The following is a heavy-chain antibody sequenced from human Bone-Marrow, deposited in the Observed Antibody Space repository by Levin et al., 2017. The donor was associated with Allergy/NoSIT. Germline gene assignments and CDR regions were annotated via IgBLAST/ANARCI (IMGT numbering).Heavy chain of an antibody. V-gene: IGHV3-11*01. CDR3: ARGKFDFDM. J-gene: IGHJ3*02. Sequence: PGGSLRLSCAASGFTFNDYYMSWIRQAPGKGLEWISYISGSGSTIDYADFVKGRFTFSRDSAKNLMYVQMNNLRAEDTAVYYCARGKFDFDMWGQGTMVTVSS. CDR2: ISGSGSTI. CDR1: GFTFNDYY.